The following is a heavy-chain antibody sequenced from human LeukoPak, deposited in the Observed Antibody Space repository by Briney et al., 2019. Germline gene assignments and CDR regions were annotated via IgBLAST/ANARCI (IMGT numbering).Heavy chain of an antibody. J-gene: IGHJ4*02. CDR3: AREVDPTFDY. Sequence: ETLSLICTVSGGSISSYYWSWIRQPPGKGLEWVSSITSSSTYIYYADSVKGRFTISRDNAKNSLYLQMNSLRAEDTAVYYCAREVDPTFDYWGQGTLVTVSS. CDR2: ITSSSTYI. CDR1: GGSISSYY. V-gene: IGHV3-21*01.